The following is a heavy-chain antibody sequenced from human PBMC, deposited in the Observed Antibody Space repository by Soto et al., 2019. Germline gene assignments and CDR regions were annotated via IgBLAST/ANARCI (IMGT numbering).Heavy chain of an antibody. CDR1: GYTFTSYG. Sequence: QVQLVQSGAEVKKPGASVKVSCRASGYTFTSYGISWVRQAPGQGLEWLGWISAYNGNTNYAQKCQGRVTMTTDTSTTTAYMELRSLRSDDSAKYFCARYILSGYYGNYYYYAMDVCGQGTTVAVSS. D-gene: IGHD3-9*01. CDR3: ARYILSGYYGNYYYYAMDV. CDR2: ISAYNGNT. J-gene: IGHJ6*02. V-gene: IGHV1-18*01.